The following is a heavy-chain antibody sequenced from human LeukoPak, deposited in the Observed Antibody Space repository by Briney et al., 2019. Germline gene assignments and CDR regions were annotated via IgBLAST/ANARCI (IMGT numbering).Heavy chain of an antibody. CDR1: GGSISSGDYY. CDR2: IYYSGST. V-gene: IGHV4-61*08. J-gene: IGHJ3*02. CDR3: ARVVEYAGYSSSSKAFDI. D-gene: IGHD6-6*01. Sequence: SETLSLTCTVSGGSISSGDYYWSWIRQPPGKGLEWIGYIYYSGSTNYNPSLKSRVTISVDTSKNQFSLKLSSVTAADTAVYYCARVVEYAGYSSSSKAFDIWGQGTMVTVSS.